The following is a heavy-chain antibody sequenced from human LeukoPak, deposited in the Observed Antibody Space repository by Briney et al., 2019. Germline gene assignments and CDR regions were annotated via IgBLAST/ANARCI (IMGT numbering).Heavy chain of an antibody. D-gene: IGHD3-3*01. J-gene: IGHJ6*03. CDR3: ARRFLEWLTTPYYYYYMDV. V-gene: IGHV1-2*02. CDR2: INPNSGGT. Sequence: EASVKVSCKASGYTFTGYYMHWVRQAPGQGLEWMGWINPNSGGTNYAQKFQGRVTMTRDTSISTAYMELSRLRSDDTAVYYCARRFLEWLTTPYYYYYMDVWGKGTTVTVSS. CDR1: GYTFTGYY.